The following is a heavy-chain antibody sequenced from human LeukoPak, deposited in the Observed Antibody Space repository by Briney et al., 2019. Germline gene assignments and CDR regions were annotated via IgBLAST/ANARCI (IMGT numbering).Heavy chain of an antibody. D-gene: IGHD6-19*01. V-gene: IGHV3-23*01. Sequence: PGGSLRLSCAASGFTFSSYAMSWVRQAPGKGLEWVSAISGSGGSTYYADSMEGRFTISRDNSKKTLYLQMNSLRAEDTAVYYCARTAVAGTVDYWGQGTLVTVSS. CDR2: ISGSGGST. J-gene: IGHJ4*02. CDR3: ARTAVAGTVDY. CDR1: GFTFSSYA.